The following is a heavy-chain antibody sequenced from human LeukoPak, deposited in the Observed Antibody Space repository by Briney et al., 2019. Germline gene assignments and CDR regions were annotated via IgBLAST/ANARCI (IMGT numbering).Heavy chain of an antibody. V-gene: IGHV3-48*03. Sequence: GGSLRLSCTASGFAFGDYAMTWVRQAPGKGLEWVSYISSSGSTIYYADSVKGRFTISRDNAKNSLYLQMNSLRAEDTAVYYCAELGITMIGGVWGKGTTVTISS. CDR2: ISSSGSTI. D-gene: IGHD3-10*02. CDR3: AELGITMIGGV. J-gene: IGHJ6*04. CDR1: GFAFGDYA.